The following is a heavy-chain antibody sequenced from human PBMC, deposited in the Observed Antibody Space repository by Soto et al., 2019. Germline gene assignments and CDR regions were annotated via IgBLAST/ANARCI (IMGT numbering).Heavy chain of an antibody. D-gene: IGHD1-26*01. CDR2: VSAYNRNT. CDR3: ARERRWEPLLY. Sequence: QVQLVQSGPEVKKPGASVKVSCKGSGYTFSNYGVTWVRQAPGQGPERLGWVSAYNRNTDYAQKFEDRATMTIDTSTNTAYLELRGLTPDDTAAYYCARERRWEPLLYWGQGTL. J-gene: IGHJ4*01. V-gene: IGHV1-18*01. CDR1: GYTFSNYG.